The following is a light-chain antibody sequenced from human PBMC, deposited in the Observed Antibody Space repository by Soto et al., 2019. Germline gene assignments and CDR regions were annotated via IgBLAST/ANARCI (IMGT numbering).Light chain of an antibody. CDR3: QSYDSNLSGV. CDR2: GNN. V-gene: IGLV1-40*01. Sequence: QAVVTQPPSVSGAPGQRVTISCTGSSSNIGAGYDVHWYQQLPGTAPKLLVYGNNNRPSGVPDRFSGSKSGHSASLAITGLQAEDEGDYYCQSYDSNLSGVFGGGTKVTVL. CDR1: SSNIGAGYD. J-gene: IGLJ3*02.